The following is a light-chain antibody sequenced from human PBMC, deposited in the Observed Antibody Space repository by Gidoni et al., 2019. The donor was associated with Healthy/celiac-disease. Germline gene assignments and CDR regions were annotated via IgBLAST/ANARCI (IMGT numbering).Light chain of an antibody. CDR2: KDS. CDR3: QSADSSGTYVV. Sequence: SYELTQPPSVSVSPGQTARITCSGAALPKQYAYWYQQTPGHAPVLVIYKDSERPSGIPERFSGSSSGTTGTLTISGVQAEDEADYYGQSADSSGTYVVFGGGTKLTVL. CDR1: ALPKQY. J-gene: IGLJ2*01. V-gene: IGLV3-25*03.